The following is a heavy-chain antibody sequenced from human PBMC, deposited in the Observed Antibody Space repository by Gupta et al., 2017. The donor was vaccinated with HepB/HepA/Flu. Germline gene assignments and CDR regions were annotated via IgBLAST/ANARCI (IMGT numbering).Heavy chain of an antibody. V-gene: IGHV1-2*02. J-gene: IGHJ4*02. CDR2: INPNSGDT. D-gene: IGHD2-2*01. CDR3: AREDYCSTSSCSNDF. CDR1: RYTFTGYY. Sequence: QVQLVQSGAEVKKPGASVKVSCKASRYTFTGYYMHWVRQAPGQGLEWMGWINPNSGDTNYAQRFQGRVTMTRDMSISTAYMELSRLRSDDTAVYYCAREDYCSTSSCSNDFWGQGTLVIVSS.